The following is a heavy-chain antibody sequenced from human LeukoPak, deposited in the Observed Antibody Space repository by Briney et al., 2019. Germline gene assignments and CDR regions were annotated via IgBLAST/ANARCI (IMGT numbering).Heavy chain of an antibody. CDR1: GFTFFSYW. Sequence: PGGSLRLSCAASGFTFFSYWMRWVRQAPGKGLEWVAVISYDGSNKYYADSVKGRFTISRDNAKNSLYLQMNSLRAEDTAVYYCARGYYDSRPIPDYWGQGTLVTASS. CDR3: ARGYYDSRPIPDY. D-gene: IGHD3-22*01. CDR2: ISYDGSNK. J-gene: IGHJ4*02. V-gene: IGHV3-30*03.